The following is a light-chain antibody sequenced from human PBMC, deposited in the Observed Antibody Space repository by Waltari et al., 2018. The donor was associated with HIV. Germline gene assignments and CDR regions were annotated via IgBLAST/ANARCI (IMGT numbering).Light chain of an antibody. CDR2: SNN. CDR3: AAWDDSLNGVV. J-gene: IGLJ2*01. CDR1: SSNIGSKT. V-gene: IGLV1-44*01. Sequence: QSLLTQPPSASGTPGQRAPLSSSASSSNIGSKTVNRYQQPPGQAPKLLINSNNQRPSGVPDRFSGSKSGTSASLAISGLQSGDEADYYCAAWDDSLNGVVFGGGTKLTVL.